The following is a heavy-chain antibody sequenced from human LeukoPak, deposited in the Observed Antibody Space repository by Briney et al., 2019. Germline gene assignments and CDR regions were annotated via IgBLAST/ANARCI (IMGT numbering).Heavy chain of an antibody. CDR3: ARVVVGATIPHY. Sequence: ASVRVSCKASGYTFSIYGFSWVRQATGQGLEWMGWMNPNSGNTGYAQKFQGRVTMTRNTSISTAYMELSSLRSEDTAVYYCARVVVGATIPHYWGQGTLVTVSS. V-gene: IGHV1-8*02. J-gene: IGHJ4*02. CDR2: MNPNSGNT. CDR1: GYTFSIYG. D-gene: IGHD1-26*01.